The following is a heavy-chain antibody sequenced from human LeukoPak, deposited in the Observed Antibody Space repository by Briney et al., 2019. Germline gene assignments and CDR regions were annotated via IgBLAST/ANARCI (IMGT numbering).Heavy chain of an antibody. CDR2: IYYSGST. J-gene: IGHJ6*02. Sequence: TSQTLSLTCTVSGGSISSGDYYWSWIRQPPGKGLEWIGYIYYSGSTNYNPSLKSRVTISVDTSKNQFSLKLSSVTAADTAVYYCARGRGYNYYYGMDVWGQGTTVTVSS. CDR3: ARGRGYNYYYGMDV. CDR1: GGSISSGDYY. V-gene: IGHV4-61*08. D-gene: IGHD5-24*01.